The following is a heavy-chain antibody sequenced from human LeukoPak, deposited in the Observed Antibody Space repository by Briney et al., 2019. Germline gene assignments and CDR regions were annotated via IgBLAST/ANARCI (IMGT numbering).Heavy chain of an antibody. Sequence: SETLSLTCAVSGYSISSGYYWGWIRQPPGKGLEWIGSIYHSGSTYYNPSLKSRVTISVDTSKNQFSLKLSSVTAADTAVYHCARDKDWEVYWGQGTLVTVSS. D-gene: IGHD1-26*01. V-gene: IGHV4-38-2*02. J-gene: IGHJ4*02. CDR1: GYSISSGYY. CDR2: IYHSGST. CDR3: ARDKDWEVY.